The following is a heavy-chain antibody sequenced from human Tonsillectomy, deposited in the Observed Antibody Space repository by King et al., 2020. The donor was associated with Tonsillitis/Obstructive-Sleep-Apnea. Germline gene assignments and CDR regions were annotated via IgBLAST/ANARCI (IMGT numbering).Heavy chain of an antibody. CDR2: INQDGSDQ. CDR1: GFTFSNYW. CDR3: ARDVGWFDP. J-gene: IGHJ5*02. Sequence: VQLVESGGGLVQPGGSLRLSCAASGFTFSNYWMTWVRQAPGKGLEWVANINQDGSDQYYVDSVKGRFTISRDNANNSLYQQMNSLRAEDTALYYCARDVGWFDPWGQGTLVTVSS. V-gene: IGHV3-7*01.